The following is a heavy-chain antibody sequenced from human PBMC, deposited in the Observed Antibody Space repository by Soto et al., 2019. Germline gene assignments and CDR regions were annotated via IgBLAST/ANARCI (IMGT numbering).Heavy chain of an antibody. CDR1: GYTFTGYY. CDR2: IDPNSGGT. Sequence: ASVKVSCKASGYTFTGYYIHWVRQAPGQGLEWMGWIDPNSGGTNYAQKSQGWVTMTRDRSISTVYMELSRLSSDDTAVYYCARESYRGSFDYWGQGTLVTVSS. D-gene: IGHD2-15*01. J-gene: IGHJ4*02. CDR3: ARESYRGSFDY. V-gene: IGHV1-2*04.